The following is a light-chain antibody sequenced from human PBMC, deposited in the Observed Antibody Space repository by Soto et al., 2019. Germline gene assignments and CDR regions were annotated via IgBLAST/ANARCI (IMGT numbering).Light chain of an antibody. CDR3: QVWDSSSDHVV. V-gene: IGLV3-21*04. J-gene: IGLJ2*01. CDR2: YDS. Sequence: SYELTQPSSVTVAAGKTASITCGGNNIGSLSVHWFQQKPGQAPILVIYYDSDRPSGIPERFSGSNSGNAATLTISRVEAGDEADYYCQVWDSSSDHVVFGGGTKLTV. CDR1: NIGSLS.